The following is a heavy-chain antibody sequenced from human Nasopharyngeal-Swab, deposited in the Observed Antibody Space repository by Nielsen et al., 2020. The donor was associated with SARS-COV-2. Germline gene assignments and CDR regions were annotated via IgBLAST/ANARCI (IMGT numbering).Heavy chain of an antibody. J-gene: IGHJ6*03. CDR3: ARVSRSYYMDV. V-gene: IGHV4-31*02. CDR2: IYYSGST. Sequence: WIRQPPGKGLEWIGYIYYSGSTYYNPSLKSRVTISVDTSKNQFSLKLSSVTAADTAVYYCARVSRSYYMDVWGKGTTVTVSS.